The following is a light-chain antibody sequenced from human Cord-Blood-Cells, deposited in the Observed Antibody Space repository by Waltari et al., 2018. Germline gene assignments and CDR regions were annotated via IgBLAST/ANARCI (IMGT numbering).Light chain of an antibody. CDR1: SSDVGSYNL. J-gene: IGLJ1*01. Sequence: QSALTQPASVSGSPGQSITISCTGTSSDVGSYNLVSWYQQHPGKAPKLMIYEGSKRPSGFSNRFSGSKSGNTASLTISGLQAEDEAYYYCCSYAGSSTEVFGTGTKVTVL. CDR2: EGS. V-gene: IGLV2-23*01. CDR3: CSYAGSSTEV.